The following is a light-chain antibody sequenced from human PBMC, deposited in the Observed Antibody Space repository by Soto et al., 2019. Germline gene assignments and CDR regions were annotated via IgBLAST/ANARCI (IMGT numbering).Light chain of an antibody. V-gene: IGLV3-21*02. CDR2: DDS. J-gene: IGLJ1*01. CDR3: QVWDSSSGV. CDR1: NIGTKN. Sequence: SYELTQPPSVSVAPGQTARIACGGNNIGTKNVHWYQQKPGQAPVMVVYDDSDRPSGIPDRFSGSNSGNTATLTISRVEACDEADYYCQVWDSSSGVFGTGTKLTVL.